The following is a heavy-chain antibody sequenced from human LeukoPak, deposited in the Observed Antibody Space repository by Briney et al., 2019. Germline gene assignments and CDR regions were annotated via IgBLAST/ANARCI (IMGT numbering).Heavy chain of an antibody. Sequence: GGSLRLSCPASGFIFRNYWLAWVRQVPAKGLEWVANINQDGSERNYVDSLRGRFTISRDNDKNSLSLQMNSLRVEDTAVYYCARDCGYTGYSRCYYGLTVWGQGTTITVSS. CDR2: INQDGSER. CDR3: ARDCGYTGYSRCYYGLTV. D-gene: IGHD5-12*01. J-gene: IGHJ6*02. CDR1: GFIFRNYW. V-gene: IGHV3-7*01.